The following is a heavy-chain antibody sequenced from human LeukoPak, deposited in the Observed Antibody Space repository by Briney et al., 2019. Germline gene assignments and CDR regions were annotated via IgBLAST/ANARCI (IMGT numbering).Heavy chain of an antibody. CDR2: ISSGSSTI. V-gene: IGHV3-48*01. CDR3: ARSVSTGSSVYFFRIFDY. J-gene: IGHJ4*02. Sequence: GGSLRLSCAASGFTFSTYSLNWVRQAPGKGLEWVSYISSGSSTIYYADSVKGLFTISRDNARNSLYLPLNSLRAEDTAVYYCARSVSTGSSVYFFRIFDYWGQGTLVTVSS. D-gene: IGHD3-22*01. CDR1: GFTFSTYS.